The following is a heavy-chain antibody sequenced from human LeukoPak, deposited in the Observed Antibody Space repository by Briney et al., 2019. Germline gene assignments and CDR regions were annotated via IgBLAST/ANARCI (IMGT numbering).Heavy chain of an antibody. D-gene: IGHD2-21*01. CDR3: AKDGGGNCYDPIDY. V-gene: IGHV3-23*01. CDR2: ITDSGRRR. CDR1: GFTFSNYA. J-gene: IGHJ4*02. Sequence: PGGSLRLSCGFSGFTFSNYAMSWVRHAPGKGLEWISGITDSGRRRYFTTSVGGWFTISRDKSKNTLYMQMNSLRAEDTALYFCAKDGGGNCYDPIDYWGQGILVTVSS.